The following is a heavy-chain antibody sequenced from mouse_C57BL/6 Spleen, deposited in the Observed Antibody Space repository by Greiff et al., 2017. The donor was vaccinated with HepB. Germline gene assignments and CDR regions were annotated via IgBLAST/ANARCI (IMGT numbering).Heavy chain of an antibody. CDR1: GYTFTSYW. CDR3: ARGGYYDYDGGMDY. V-gene: IGHV1-52*01. J-gene: IGHJ4*01. D-gene: IGHD2-4*01. CDR2: IDPSDSET. Sequence: QVQLKQPGAELVRPGSSVKLSCKASGYTFTSYWMHWVKQRPIQGLEWIGNIDPSDSETHYNQKFKDKATLTVDKSSSTAYMQLSSLTSEDSAVYYCARGGYYDYDGGMDYWGQGTSVTVSS.